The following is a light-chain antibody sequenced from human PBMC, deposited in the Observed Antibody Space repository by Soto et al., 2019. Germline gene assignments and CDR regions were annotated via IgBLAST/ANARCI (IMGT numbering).Light chain of an antibody. Sequence: QSVLTQPASVSGSPGQSITISCTGTSSDIGGYKYVSWYHHHPGKAPKLMIFDVSNRPSGVSNRFSGSKSGNTASLTISGLQGEDEADYYCSSYTINSTVIFGGGTKLTVL. J-gene: IGLJ2*01. CDR3: SSYTINSTVI. CDR2: DVS. V-gene: IGLV2-14*03. CDR1: SSDIGGYKY.